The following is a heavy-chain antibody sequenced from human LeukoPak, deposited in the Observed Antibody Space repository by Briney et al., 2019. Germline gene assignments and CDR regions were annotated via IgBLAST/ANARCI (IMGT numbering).Heavy chain of an antibody. CDR1: GFTFSSYG. Sequence: PGGSLRLSCAASGFTFSSYGMSWVRRAPGKGLEWVSGISGSGGSTYYADSVKGRFTISRDNSKNTLYLQMNSLRAEDTAVYYCAMDTPVAVAVFAYLGQGTLVTVSP. CDR2: ISGSGGST. CDR3: AMDTPVAVAVFAY. J-gene: IGHJ4*02. D-gene: IGHD6-19*01. V-gene: IGHV3-23*01.